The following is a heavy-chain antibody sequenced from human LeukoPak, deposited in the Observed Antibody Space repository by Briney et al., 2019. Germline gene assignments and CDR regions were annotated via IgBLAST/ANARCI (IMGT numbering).Heavy chain of an antibody. CDR2: INHSGST. CDR1: GGSFSGYY. D-gene: IGHD3-10*01. V-gene: IGHV4-34*01. CDR3: ARGVYYYGSGSIYGGYYYYYMDV. Sequence: SETLSLTCAVYGGSFSGYYWSWIRQPPGKGLEWIREINHSGSTNYNPSLKSRVTISVDTSKNQFSLKLSSVTAADTAVYYCARGVYYYGSGSIYGGYYYYYMDVWGKGTTVTVSS. J-gene: IGHJ6*03.